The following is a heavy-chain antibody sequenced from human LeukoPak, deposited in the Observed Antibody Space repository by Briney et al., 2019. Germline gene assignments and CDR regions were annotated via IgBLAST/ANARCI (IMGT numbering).Heavy chain of an antibody. CDR1: GGSISSYY. D-gene: IGHD2-15*01. V-gene: IGHV4-59*04. J-gene: IGHJ6*03. CDR3: ASFYCSGGSCYQYYSYYYMDV. Sequence: SETLSLTCTVSGGSISSYYWSWIRQPPGKGLEWIGYIYYSGSTYSNPSLQSRVTISVDTSKNQFSLKLNSVTAADTAVYYCASFYCSGGSCYQYYSYYYMDVWGKGTTVTISS. CDR2: IYYSGST.